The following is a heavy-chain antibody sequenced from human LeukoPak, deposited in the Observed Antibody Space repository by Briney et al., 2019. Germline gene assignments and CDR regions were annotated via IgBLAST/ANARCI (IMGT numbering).Heavy chain of an antibody. CDR2: INPNGDAT. J-gene: IGHJ5*02. CDR3: ARPLFCAFDNCGYWLDP. CDR1: GYTFTKYL. D-gene: IGHD1-20*01. V-gene: IGHV1-46*01. Sequence: ASVKVSCKTSGYTFTKYLIHWARQAPGQGLEWVGTINPNGDATNYAPRLQGRLTLTQDTSTSTLYMELRGLTPDDTAAYYCARPLFCAFDNCGYWLDPWGPGTLVTVSS.